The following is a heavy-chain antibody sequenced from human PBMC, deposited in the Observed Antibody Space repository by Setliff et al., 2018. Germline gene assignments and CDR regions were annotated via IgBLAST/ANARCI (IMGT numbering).Heavy chain of an antibody. V-gene: IGHV1-2*06. Sequence: GASVKVSCKASGYTFTGYYMYWVRQALGQGLEWMGRINPSSGATIYAQKFQGRVTMTSDTSISTAYMELGRLRSDDTAVYFCARDGGGDSDAFDIWGQGTMVTVSS. CDR3: ARDGGGDSDAFDI. D-gene: IGHD3-16*01. J-gene: IGHJ3*02. CDR2: INPSSGAT. CDR1: GYTFTGYY.